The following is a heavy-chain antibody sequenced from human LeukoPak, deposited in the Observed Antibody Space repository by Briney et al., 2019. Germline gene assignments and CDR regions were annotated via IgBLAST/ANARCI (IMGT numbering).Heavy chain of an antibody. D-gene: IGHD2-2*01. CDR3: ARENIVVVPAAIYGMDV. V-gene: IGHV3-23*01. CDR2: ISGSGGST. J-gene: IGHJ6*02. CDR1: GFTFSSYA. Sequence: PGGSLRLSCAASGFTFSSYAMSWVRQAPGKGLEWVSAISGSGGSTYYADSVKGRFTISRDNAKNSLYLQMNSLRAEDTAVYYCARENIVVVPAAIYGMDVWGQGTTVTVSS.